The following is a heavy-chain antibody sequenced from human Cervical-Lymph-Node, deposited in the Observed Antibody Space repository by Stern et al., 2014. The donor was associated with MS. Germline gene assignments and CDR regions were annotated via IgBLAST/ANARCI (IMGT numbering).Heavy chain of an antibody. CDR2: IHTRGTT. D-gene: IGHD5-24*01. CDR3: SRDADGYSLVFGY. CDR1: GGSITSAEYY. Sequence: QVQLQESGPGLVKPSQTLSLTCAVTGGSITSAEYYWSWICPSPGKGLEWIGYIHTRGTTYYNPSLKGRVTISVDTSKNQCSLKLRSVTAADTAVYYCSRDADGYSLVFGYWGRGTLVTVSS. J-gene: IGHJ4*02. V-gene: IGHV4-30-4*01.